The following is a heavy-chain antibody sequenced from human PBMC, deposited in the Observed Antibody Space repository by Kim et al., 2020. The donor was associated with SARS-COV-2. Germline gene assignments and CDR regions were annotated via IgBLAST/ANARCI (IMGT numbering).Heavy chain of an antibody. D-gene: IGHD3-10*01. V-gene: IGHV7-4-1*02. CDR3: ARLSVSFGELYAFDY. J-gene: IGHJ4*02. Sequence: YGQGFTGRFVFSLDTSVSTAYLQVSSLKADDTAVYYCARLSVSFGELYAFDYWGQGTLVTVSS.